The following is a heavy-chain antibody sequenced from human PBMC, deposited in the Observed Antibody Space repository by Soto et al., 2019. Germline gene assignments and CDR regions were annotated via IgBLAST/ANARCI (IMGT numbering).Heavy chain of an antibody. CDR3: ARARQARGSYFTYSYYYGMDV. Sequence: ASVKVSCKASGYTFTSYGISWVRQAPGQGLEWMGWISAYNGNTNYAQKLQGRVTMTTDTSTSTAYMELRSLRSDDTAVYYCARARQARGSYFTYSYYYGMDVWGQGTTVTVSS. CDR1: GYTFTSYG. J-gene: IGHJ6*02. V-gene: IGHV1-18*04. CDR2: ISAYNGNT. D-gene: IGHD6-19*01.